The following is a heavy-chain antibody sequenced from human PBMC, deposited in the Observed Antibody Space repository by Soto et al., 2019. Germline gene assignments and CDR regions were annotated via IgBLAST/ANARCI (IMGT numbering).Heavy chain of an antibody. V-gene: IGHV3-23*01. CDR3: AKVLILNRRDYYYMDV. CDR1: EFTFSIYA. D-gene: IGHD2-15*01. CDR2: ITNSGGST. J-gene: IGHJ6*03. Sequence: EVQVLESGGGLVQPGGSLRLSCAASEFTFSIYAMNWVRQAPAKGLEWVSSITNSGGSTYYADSVTGRFTISRDNSKNTLYLQMDSLRAEDTAVYYCAKVLILNRRDYYYMDVWGKGTTVTVSS.